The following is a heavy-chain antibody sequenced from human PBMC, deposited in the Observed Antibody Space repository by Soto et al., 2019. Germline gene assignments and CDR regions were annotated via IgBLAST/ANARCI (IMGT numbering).Heavy chain of an antibody. CDR3: ARVGTYYDFWSGHNWFDP. Sequence: SETLSLTCTVSGGSISSGDYYWSWIRQPPGKGLEWIGYIYYSGSTYYNPSLKSRVTISVDTSKNQFSLKLSSVTAADTAVYYCARVGTYYDFWSGHNWFDPWGQGTLVTVS. CDR1: GGSISSGDYY. D-gene: IGHD3-3*01. J-gene: IGHJ5*02. V-gene: IGHV4-30-4*01. CDR2: IYYSGST.